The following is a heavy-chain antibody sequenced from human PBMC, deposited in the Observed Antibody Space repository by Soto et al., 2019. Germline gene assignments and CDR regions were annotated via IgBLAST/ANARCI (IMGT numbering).Heavy chain of an antibody. V-gene: IGHV1-18*04. CDR3: ARLVFSTGTITYYYYGMDV. D-gene: IGHD1-7*01. Sequence: ASVKVSCKASGYTFTSYGISWVRQAPGQGLQWMGWISAYNGNTNYAQKLQGRVTMTTDTSTSTAYMELRSLRSDDTAVYYCARLVFSTGTITYYYYGMDVWGQGTTVTISS. CDR2: ISAYNGNT. J-gene: IGHJ6*02. CDR1: GYTFTSYG.